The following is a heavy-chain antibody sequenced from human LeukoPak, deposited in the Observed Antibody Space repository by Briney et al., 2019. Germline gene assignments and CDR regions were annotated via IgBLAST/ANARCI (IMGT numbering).Heavy chain of an antibody. J-gene: IGHJ4*02. CDR1: GFTVSSNY. Sequence: GGSLRLSCAASGFTVSSNYMSWVRQAPGKGLEWVSVIYSGGTTYYADSVKGRFTISRHNSKNTLFLQMNSLRAEDTAVYYCARDSSGWYWGFDYWGQGTLVTVSS. CDR3: ARDSSGWYWGFDY. CDR2: IYSGGTT. D-gene: IGHD6-19*01. V-gene: IGHV3-53*04.